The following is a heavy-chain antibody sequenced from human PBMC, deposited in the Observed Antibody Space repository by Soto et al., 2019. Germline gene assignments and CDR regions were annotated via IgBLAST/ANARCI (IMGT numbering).Heavy chain of an antibody. D-gene: IGHD2-15*01. CDR2: IYYSGST. Sequence: SETLSVTCTVSGGSISSYDWSWIRQPPGKGLEWIGYIYYSGSTNYNPSLKSRVTISVDTSKNQFSLKLSSVTAADTAVYYCARHDGYCSGGSCPIDYSGQGTLVTVSS. CDR1: GGSISSYD. V-gene: IGHV4-59*08. J-gene: IGHJ4*02. CDR3: ARHDGYCSGGSCPIDY.